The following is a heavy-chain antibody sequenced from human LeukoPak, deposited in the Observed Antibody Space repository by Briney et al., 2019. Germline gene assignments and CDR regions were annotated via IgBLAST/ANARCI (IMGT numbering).Heavy chain of an antibody. CDR1: GFTFSSYA. CDR3: AKGRTGSSHLNYYYGSGRSDAFDI. Sequence: GGSLRLSCAASGFTFSSYAMSWVRQAPGKGLEWVSAISGSGGSTYYADSVKGRFTISRDNSKNTLYLQMNSLRAEDTAVYYCAKGRTGSSHLNYYYGSGRSDAFDIWGQGTMVTVSS. V-gene: IGHV3-23*01. J-gene: IGHJ3*02. D-gene: IGHD3-10*01. CDR2: ISGSGGST.